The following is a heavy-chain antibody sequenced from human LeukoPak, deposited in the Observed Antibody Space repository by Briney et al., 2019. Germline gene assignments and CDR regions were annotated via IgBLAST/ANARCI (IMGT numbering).Heavy chain of an antibody. CDR2: IYHSGTT. Sequence: SETLSLTCAVSGTSISLSNWWTWVRQPPGKGLEWIGEIYHSGTTNYNPSLKSRVTISLDKSRNQFSLNLNSVSAADTAVYCARSYFGSGTFNGFDYWGQGTLVTVSS. CDR3: RSYFGSGTFNGFDY. D-gene: IGHD3-10*01. V-gene: IGHV4-4*02. CDR1: GTSISLSNW. J-gene: IGHJ4*02.